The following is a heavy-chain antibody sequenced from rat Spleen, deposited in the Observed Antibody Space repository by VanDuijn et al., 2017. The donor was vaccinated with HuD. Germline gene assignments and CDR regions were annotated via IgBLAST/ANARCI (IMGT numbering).Heavy chain of an antibody. V-gene: IGHV2-63*01. CDR1: GFSLTTYN. CDR2: MTYNGDT. D-gene: IGHD1-1*01. CDR3: TRDRLQWFDY. Sequence: QVQLKESGPGLVQPSQTLSLTCTVSGFSLTTYNVHWVRQPPGKGLEWMGRMTYNGDTSYDSALKSGLSISRDTSKNQVFLKVNSLQTDDTAIYHCTRDRLQWFDYWGQGVMVTVSS. J-gene: IGHJ2*01.